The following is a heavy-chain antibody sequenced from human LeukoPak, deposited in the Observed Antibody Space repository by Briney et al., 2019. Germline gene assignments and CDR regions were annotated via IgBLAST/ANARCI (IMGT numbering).Heavy chain of an antibody. CDR2: SNPNSGGT. Sequence: ASVKVSCKTSGYTFTGYYIHWVRQAPGQGLEWMGWSNPNSGGTNYAQRFQGRVPMTRDTSLRTVYMELTRLISDDTAVYYCAVGGVDYYFDYWGQGTRVTVSS. CDR1: GYTFTGYY. CDR3: AVGGVDYYFDY. D-gene: IGHD3-10*01. J-gene: IGHJ4*02. V-gene: IGHV1-2*02.